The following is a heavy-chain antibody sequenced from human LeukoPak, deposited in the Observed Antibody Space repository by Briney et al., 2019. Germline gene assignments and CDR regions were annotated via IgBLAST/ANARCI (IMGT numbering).Heavy chain of an antibody. D-gene: IGHD3-10*01. CDR3: ARIQRSGSFDY. J-gene: IGHJ4*02. CDR1: GFTFSSYA. V-gene: IGHV4-59*08. Sequence: GSLRLSCAASGFTFSSYAMSWVRQPPGKGLEWIGYASYSGSTNYNPSLKSRVTISVDTSKNQFSLKLSSVTAADTAVYYCARIQRSGSFDYWGQGTLVTVSS. CDR2: ASYSGST.